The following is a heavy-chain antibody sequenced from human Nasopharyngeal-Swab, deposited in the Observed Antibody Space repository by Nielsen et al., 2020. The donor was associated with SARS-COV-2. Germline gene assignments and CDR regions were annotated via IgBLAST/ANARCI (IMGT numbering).Heavy chain of an antibody. Sequence: GGSLRLSCAASGFTFRSYAISWVRQAPGKGLEWVSVISGSDHTTYYADSVKGRFTISRDNSKNTLYLQMNSLRAEDTAVYYCAKGSTAAPYYYYGMDVWGQGTTVTVSS. CDR3: AKGSTAAPYYYYGMDV. V-gene: IGHV3-23*01. J-gene: IGHJ6*02. D-gene: IGHD6-6*01. CDR2: ISGSDHTT. CDR1: GFTFRSYA.